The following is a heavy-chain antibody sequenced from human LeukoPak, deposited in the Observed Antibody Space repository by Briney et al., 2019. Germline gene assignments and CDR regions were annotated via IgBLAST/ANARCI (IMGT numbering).Heavy chain of an antibody. V-gene: IGHV7-4-1*02. J-gene: IGHJ4*02. CDR1: GYSFTSYG. CDR3: ASSGDGYGDLAH. Sequence: ASVKVSCKASGYSFTSYGISWVRQAPGQGLEWMGWINTNTANPTYVQGFTGRFVFSLDTSVNTAYLQISSLKAEDTAVYHCASSGDGYGDLAHWGQGTLVTVSS. D-gene: IGHD4-17*01. CDR2: INTNTANP.